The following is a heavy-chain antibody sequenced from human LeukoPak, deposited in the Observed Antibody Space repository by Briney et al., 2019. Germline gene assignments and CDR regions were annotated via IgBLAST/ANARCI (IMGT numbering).Heavy chain of an antibody. V-gene: IGHV4-59*08. Sequence: PSETLSLTCTVSGGSLSSYYWSWIRQPPGKELEWIGYIYNSGTTDYNPSLKTRVTISVDTSKNQFSLKLSSVTAADAAVYYCARLQRVGNTGYYFDYWGQGTLVTVSS. CDR2: IYNSGTT. CDR3: ARLQRVGNTGYYFDY. CDR1: GGSLSSYY. J-gene: IGHJ4*02. D-gene: IGHD3-9*01.